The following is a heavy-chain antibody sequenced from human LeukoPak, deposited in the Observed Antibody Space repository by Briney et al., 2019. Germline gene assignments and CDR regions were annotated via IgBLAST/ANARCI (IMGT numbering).Heavy chain of an antibody. CDR3: ARDLGLGHYDSSGYEYYNYYFYMAI. CDR2: INPKSGDT. Sequence: ASVKVSCKASGYIFTDYYLHWVRQAPGQGLEWMGWINPKSGDTNYAQKFQDRVTLARDTSISTAYMELSRLRFDDTAVYYCARDLGLGHYDSSGYEYYNYYFYMAIWGKGTTVTVSS. D-gene: IGHD3-22*01. V-gene: IGHV1-2*02. CDR1: GYIFTDYY. J-gene: IGHJ6*03.